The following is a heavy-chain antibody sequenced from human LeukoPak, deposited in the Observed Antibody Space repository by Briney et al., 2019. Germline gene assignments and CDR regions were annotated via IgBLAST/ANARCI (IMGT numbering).Heavy chain of an antibody. V-gene: IGHV3-23*01. J-gene: IGHJ6*02. D-gene: IGHD3-3*01. CDR3: AKGGSGYYYNNGMDV. CDR1: GFTFSSYA. CDR2: ISGSGDRT. Sequence: GGSLRLSCAASGFTFSSYAMSWVRQAPGKGLEWVSDISGSGDRTNQADSVKGRFTISRDNSKNTLYLQMNSLRAEDTAVYYCAKGGSGYYYNNGMDVWDQGTTVTVSS.